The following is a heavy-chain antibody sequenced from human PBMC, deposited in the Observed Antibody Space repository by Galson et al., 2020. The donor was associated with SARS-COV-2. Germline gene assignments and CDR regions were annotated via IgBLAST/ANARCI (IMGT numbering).Heavy chain of an antibody. D-gene: IGHD3-16*02. CDR1: GFTFSSYG. CDR3: GSELSPYYGMDV. J-gene: IGHJ6*02. V-gene: IGHV3-30*02. Sequence: GESLKISCAASGFTFSSYGMHWVRQAPGKGLELVAFIRYDGSNKYYADSVKGRFTISRDNSKNTLYLQMNSLRAEDTAVYYCGSELSPYYGMDVWGQGTTVNVSS. CDR2: IRYDGSNK.